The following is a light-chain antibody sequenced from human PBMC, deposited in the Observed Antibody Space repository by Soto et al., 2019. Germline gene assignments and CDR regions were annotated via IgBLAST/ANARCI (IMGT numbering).Light chain of an antibody. V-gene: IGKV3-20*01. J-gene: IGKJ3*01. CDR3: QQYGDSPLT. CDR2: AAS. CDR1: QSVTVNS. Sequence: EILLTQSPSTLSLSPGEGVTLSCRASQSVTVNSLAWYQQKPGQAPRLLIYAASTRAAAVPDRFTGSGSGTDFALTISRLEPEDVDVYYCQQYGDSPLTSGPGTKVDIK.